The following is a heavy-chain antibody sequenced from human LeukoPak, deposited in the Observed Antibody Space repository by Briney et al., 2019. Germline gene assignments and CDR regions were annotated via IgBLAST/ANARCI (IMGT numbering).Heavy chain of an antibody. CDR1: GFTFSSYA. CDR2: ISGSGGST. D-gene: IGHD3-3*01. CDR3: AKATSYDFWSGYFDY. J-gene: IGHJ4*02. V-gene: IGHV3-23*01. Sequence: GGSLRLSCAASGFTFSSYAVSWVRQAPGKGLGWVSAISGSGGSTYYADSVKGRFTISRDNSKNTLYLQMNSLRAEDTAVYYCAKATSYDFWSGYFDYWGRGTLVTVSS.